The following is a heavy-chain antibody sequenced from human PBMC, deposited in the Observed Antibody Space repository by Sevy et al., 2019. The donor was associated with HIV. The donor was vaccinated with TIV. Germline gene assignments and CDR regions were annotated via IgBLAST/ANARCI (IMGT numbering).Heavy chain of an antibody. J-gene: IGHJ4*02. CDR3: AGLRSCGGDCYYFDY. D-gene: IGHD2-21*02. CDR2: INPSGGST. Sequence: ASVKVSCKASGYSFTSYEMEWVRQAPGQGLEWMGIINPSGGSTGYAQSFQGRVILTRDTSTDTVYMELNSLRSEDTAVYYCAGLRSCGGDCYYFDYWGQGTLVTVSS. CDR1: GYSFTSYE. V-gene: IGHV1-46*01.